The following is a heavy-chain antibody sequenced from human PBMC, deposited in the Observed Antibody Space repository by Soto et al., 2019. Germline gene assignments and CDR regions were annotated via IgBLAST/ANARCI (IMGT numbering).Heavy chain of an antibody. CDR3: ASLIAAAGRGDNWFDP. V-gene: IGHV4-34*01. D-gene: IGHD6-13*01. Sequence: PSETLSLTCAVYGGSFSGYYWSWIRQPPGKGLEWIGEINHSGSTNYNPSLKSRVTISVDTSKNQFSLKLSSVTAADTAVYYCASLIAAAGRGDNWFDPWGQGTLVT. CDR1: GGSFSGYY. J-gene: IGHJ5*02. CDR2: INHSGST.